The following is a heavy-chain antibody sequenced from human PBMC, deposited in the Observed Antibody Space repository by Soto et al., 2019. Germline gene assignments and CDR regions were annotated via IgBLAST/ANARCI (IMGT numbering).Heavy chain of an antibody. Sequence: PGGSLRLSCAASGFTFSSYSMNWVRQAPGKGLEWVSYISSSSSTIHYSDSVKGRFTISRDNAKNSLYLQMNSLRAEDTAVYYCAKDRTPPALYYYYGMDVWGQGTTVTVSS. J-gene: IGHJ6*02. D-gene: IGHD2-2*01. CDR1: GFTFSSYS. CDR2: ISSSSSTI. V-gene: IGHV3-48*01. CDR3: AKDRTPPALYYYYGMDV.